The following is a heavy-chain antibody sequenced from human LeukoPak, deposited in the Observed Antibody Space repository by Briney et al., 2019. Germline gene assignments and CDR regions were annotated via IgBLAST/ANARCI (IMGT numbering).Heavy chain of an antibody. Sequence: SVKVSCKASGGTFSSYGITWVRQAPGQGLEWMGGIIPKFGTANYAQKFQDRVTISADESTATAYMEMRSLRFDDSAVYYCARGVRILCPGGSCSYLDSWGQGTLVIVSS. CDR2: IIPKFGTA. CDR1: GGTFSSYG. D-gene: IGHD2-15*01. CDR3: ARGVRILCPGGSCSYLDS. J-gene: IGHJ4*02. V-gene: IGHV1-69*13.